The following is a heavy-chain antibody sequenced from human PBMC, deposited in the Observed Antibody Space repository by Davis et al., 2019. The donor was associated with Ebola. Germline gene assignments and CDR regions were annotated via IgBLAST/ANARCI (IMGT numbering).Heavy chain of an antibody. CDR2: IRSKANSYAT. CDR1: GYSFTSYW. J-gene: IGHJ6*02. Sequence: GESLKISCKGSGYSFTSYWISWVRQASGKGLEWVGRIRSKANSYATAYAASVKGRFTISRDDSKNTAYLQMNSLKTEDTAVYYCTRPRRDFWSGYYGMDVWGQGTTVTVSS. V-gene: IGHV3-73*01. D-gene: IGHD3-3*01. CDR3: TRPRRDFWSGYYGMDV.